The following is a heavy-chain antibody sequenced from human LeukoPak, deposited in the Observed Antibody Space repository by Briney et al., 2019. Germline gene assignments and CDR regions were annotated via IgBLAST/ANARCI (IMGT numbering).Heavy chain of an antibody. D-gene: IGHD4-11*01. V-gene: IGHV4-38-2*02. Sequence: SETLSLTCTVSGYSISSGYYWAWIRQPPGKGLEWIGNAHQTGRTYYNPSLESRVTISLDTSKNQFFLRLRSVTAADTAVYYCARENRADYNKRGGGYWGQGALLTVSS. CDR3: ARENRADYNKRGGGY. CDR2: AHQTGRT. J-gene: IGHJ4*02. CDR1: GYSISSGYY.